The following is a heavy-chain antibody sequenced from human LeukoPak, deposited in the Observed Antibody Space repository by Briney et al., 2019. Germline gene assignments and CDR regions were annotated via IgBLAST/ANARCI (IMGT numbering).Heavy chain of an antibody. V-gene: IGHV1-18*04. CDR1: GYTFTSYG. J-gene: IGHJ4*02. CDR3: ARDSLYSGYDKGYYFDY. CDR2: ISAYNGNT. D-gene: IGHD5-12*01. Sequence: ASVKVSCKASGYTFTSYGISWVRQAPGQGLEWMGWISAYNGNTNYAQKLQGRVTTTTDTSTSTAYMELRSLRSDDTAVYYCARDSLYSGYDKGYYFDYWGQGTLVTVSS.